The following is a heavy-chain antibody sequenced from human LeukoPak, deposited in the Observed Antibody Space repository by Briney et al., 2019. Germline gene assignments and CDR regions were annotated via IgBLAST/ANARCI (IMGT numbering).Heavy chain of an antibody. CDR3: ARGTFATPFSWFDP. V-gene: IGHV1-69*06. CDR2: IIPIFGTA. CDR1: GGTFSSYA. Sequence: SVKVSCKASGGTFSSYAISWVRQAPGQGLEWMGGIIPIFGTANYAQKFQGRVTITADKSTSTAYMELSSLRSEDTAVYYCARGTFATPFSWFDPWGRGTLVTVSS. J-gene: IGHJ5*02. D-gene: IGHD3-16*01.